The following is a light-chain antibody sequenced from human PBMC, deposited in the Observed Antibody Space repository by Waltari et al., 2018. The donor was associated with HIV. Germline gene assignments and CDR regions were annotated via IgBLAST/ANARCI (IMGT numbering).Light chain of an antibody. J-gene: IGLJ2*01. CDR2: NDN. V-gene: IGLV3-21*02. Sequence: SYVLIQPPSVSVAPGQTANITCGGRNIGSETVHWYQQKPGQAPMLVVYNDNDRPSGIPERFSGSNSGSVATLTIIRVEAGDEADYYCQVWDDGNDDIYVFGGGTKLTVL. CDR1: NIGSET. CDR3: QVWDDGNDDIYV.